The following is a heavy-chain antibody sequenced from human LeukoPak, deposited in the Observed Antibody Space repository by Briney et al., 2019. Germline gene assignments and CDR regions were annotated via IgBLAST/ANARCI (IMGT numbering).Heavy chain of an antibody. J-gene: IGHJ4*02. V-gene: IGHV4-59*01. CDR3: ARCYSSGWYTFDY. CDR2: IYYSGST. Sequence: SPSETLSLTCTVSGGSISSYYWSWIRQPPGKGLEWIGYIYYSGSTNYNPSLKSRVTISVDTSKNQFSLKLSSVTAADTAVYYCARCYSSGWYTFDYWGQGTLVTVSS. D-gene: IGHD6-19*01. CDR1: GGSISSYY.